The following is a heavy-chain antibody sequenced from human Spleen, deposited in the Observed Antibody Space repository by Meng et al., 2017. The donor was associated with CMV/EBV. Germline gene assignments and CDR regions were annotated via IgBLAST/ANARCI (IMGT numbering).Heavy chain of an antibody. CDR1: GFIFDDYT. Sequence: GGSLRLSCVASGFIFDDYTMHWVRQVPGKGLEWFSLISWDGNSIYYVDSVKGRFTISRDNSKNSLYLQMNSLTTEDTALYYCVKDSAQSVMLRGILDYWGQGTLVTVSS. CDR2: ISWDGNSI. J-gene: IGHJ4*02. V-gene: IGHV3-43*01. CDR3: VKDSAQSVMLRGILDY. D-gene: IGHD3-10*01.